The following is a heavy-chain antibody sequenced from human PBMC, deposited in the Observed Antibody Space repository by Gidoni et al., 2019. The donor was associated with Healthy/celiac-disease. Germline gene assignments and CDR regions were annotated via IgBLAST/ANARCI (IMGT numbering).Heavy chain of an antibody. CDR1: GFTFSSYA. CDR2: ISGSGGRT. D-gene: IGHD6-19*01. Sequence: VQLLESGGGLVQPGGSLRLSCSAAGFTFSSYAMSWVRQAPGKGLEWVSAISGSGGRTYYADSVQGRFTISRDNSKNTRYLQMNSLRAEDTAVYYCAKPLEQWLEFDYWGQGTLVTVSS. J-gene: IGHJ4*02. V-gene: IGHV3-23*01. CDR3: AKPLEQWLEFDY.